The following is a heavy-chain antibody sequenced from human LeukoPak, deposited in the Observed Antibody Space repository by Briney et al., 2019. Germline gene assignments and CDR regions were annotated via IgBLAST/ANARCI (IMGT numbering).Heavy chain of an antibody. D-gene: IGHD3-3*02. CDR3: ERSLSDLDY. J-gene: IGHJ4*02. V-gene: IGHV3-23*01. CDR2: ISGSGGGT. CDR1: GFIFYSYA. Sequence: PGGSLRLSCAASGFIFYSYAMSWVRQAPGKGLEWVSAISGSGGGTYYADSVKGRFTISRDNSKNTLYLQMNSLRAEDTALYYCERSLSDLDYWGQGTLVTVSS.